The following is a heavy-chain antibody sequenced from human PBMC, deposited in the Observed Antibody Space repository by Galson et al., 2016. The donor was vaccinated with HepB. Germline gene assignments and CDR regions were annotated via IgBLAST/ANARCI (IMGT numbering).Heavy chain of an antibody. CDR3: ASRDYSETSGYYT. CDR2: IIPIFGKA. V-gene: IGHV1-69*13. J-gene: IGHJ4*02. D-gene: IGHD3-22*01. CDR1: GGTFSNYG. Sequence: SVKVSCKASGGTFSNYGISCVRQAPGQGLEWMGVIIPIFGKANYGQKFQGRVTMTADESTSTAYMELSSLRFEDTAVYYCASRDYSETSGYYTWGQGTLVTVSS.